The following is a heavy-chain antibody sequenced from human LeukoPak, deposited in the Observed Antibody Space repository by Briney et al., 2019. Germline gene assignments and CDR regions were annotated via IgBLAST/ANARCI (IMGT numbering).Heavy chain of an antibody. CDR3: ARVAGTTGEDY. J-gene: IGHJ4*02. Sequence: GSVKVSCKASGYTFTGYYMHWVRQAPGQGLEWMGWINPNSGGTNYAQKFQGRVTMTRDTSISTAYMELSRLRSDDTAVYYCARVAGTTGEDYWGQGTLVAVSS. CDR2: INPNSGGT. D-gene: IGHD1-7*01. CDR1: GYTFTGYY. V-gene: IGHV1-2*02.